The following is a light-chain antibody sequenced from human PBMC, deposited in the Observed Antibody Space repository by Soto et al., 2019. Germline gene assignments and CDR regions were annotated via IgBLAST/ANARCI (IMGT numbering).Light chain of an antibody. CDR1: QSVSSK. CDR2: GAS. V-gene: IGKV3-15*01. CDR3: QQYNNWPPIT. J-gene: IGKJ1*01. Sequence: EIVMTQSPATLSVSPGERATLSCRASQSVSSKLAWYQQKPGQAPRLPIYGASTRATGIPARFSGSGSGTEFTLTISSLQSEDFAVYYCQQYNNWPPITFGQGTKVDIK.